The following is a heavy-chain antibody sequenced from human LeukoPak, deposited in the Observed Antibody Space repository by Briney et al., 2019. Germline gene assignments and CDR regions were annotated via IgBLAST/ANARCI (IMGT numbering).Heavy chain of an antibody. CDR2: IYSGGST. CDR3: ARRTTVVKWAAFDI. Sequence: GGSLRLSCAASGFTVGSNYMSWVRQAPGKGLEWVSVIYSGGSTYYADSVKGRFTISRDNSKNTLYLQMNSLRAEDTAVYYCARRTTVVKWAAFDIWGQGTMVTVSS. D-gene: IGHD4-23*01. V-gene: IGHV3-66*04. J-gene: IGHJ3*02. CDR1: GFTVGSNY.